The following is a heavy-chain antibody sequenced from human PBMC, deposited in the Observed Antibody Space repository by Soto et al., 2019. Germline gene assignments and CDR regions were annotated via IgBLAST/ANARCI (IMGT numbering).Heavy chain of an antibody. CDR2: INAGNGNT. D-gene: IGHD2-15*01. Sequence: ASEKVSCKASGYTFTSYAMHWVRQAPGQRLEWMGWINAGNGNTKYSQKYQGRVTITRDTSASTAYMELSSLRSEDTAVYYCEREDIVVVVAALGYWGQGTLVTVSS. CDR1: GYTFTSYA. J-gene: IGHJ4*02. CDR3: EREDIVVVVAALGY. V-gene: IGHV1-3*01.